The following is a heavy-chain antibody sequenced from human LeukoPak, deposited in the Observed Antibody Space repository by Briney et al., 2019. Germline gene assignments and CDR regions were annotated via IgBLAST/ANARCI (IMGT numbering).Heavy chain of an antibody. D-gene: IGHD4-17*01. CDR1: GYTFSICW. CDR2: IKKAESEK. CDR3: ARRPTVTTPLTA. J-gene: IGHJ5*02. Sequence: GGALTLSCVASGYTFSICWLSWVCRTPGKRLERVAIIKKAESEKYYADSVKGGFTISRNNAKNSLYQQMNSLRAEDRAVYYCARRPTVTTPLTAWGQGTLVTVSS. V-gene: IGHV3-7*05.